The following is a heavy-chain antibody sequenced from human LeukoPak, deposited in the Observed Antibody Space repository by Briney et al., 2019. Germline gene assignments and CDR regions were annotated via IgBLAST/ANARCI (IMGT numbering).Heavy chain of an antibody. V-gene: IGHV3-7*01. CDR1: GFSFNNYW. J-gene: IGHJ4*02. CDR3: SRSLDY. Sequence: PGGSLRLSCAASGFSFNNYWMSWVRQAPGKGLEWVANIRQDGSENYYVDSVKGRFTISRDNANNSLYPQMNRLRAEDTAVYYCSRSLDYLGQGALVTVSS. CDR2: IRQDGSEN.